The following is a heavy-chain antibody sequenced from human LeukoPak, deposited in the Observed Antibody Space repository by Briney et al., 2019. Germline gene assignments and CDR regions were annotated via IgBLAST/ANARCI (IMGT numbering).Heavy chain of an antibody. D-gene: IGHD3-22*01. CDR1: GFTFSTYR. J-gene: IGHJ4*02. V-gene: IGHV3-30-3*01. CDR2: ISYDGSNK. CDR3: AKVLRWDSSGGIDY. Sequence: PGRSLRLPCAASGFTFSTYRMHWVRQAPGKGLEWVAVISYDGSNKYYADSVKGRFTISRDNSKNTLYLQMNSLRAEDTAVYYCAKVLRWDSSGGIDYWGQGTLVTVSS.